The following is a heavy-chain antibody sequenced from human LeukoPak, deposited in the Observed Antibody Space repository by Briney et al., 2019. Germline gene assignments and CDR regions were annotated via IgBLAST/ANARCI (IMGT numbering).Heavy chain of an antibody. V-gene: IGHV3-48*03. CDR3: ARDQAMVQGVIINYFDY. CDR1: GFTFSSYE. J-gene: IGHJ4*02. D-gene: IGHD3-10*01. Sequence: GGSLRLSCAASGFTFSSYEMNWVRQAPGKGLEWVSYISSSGSTIYYADSVKGRFTISRDNAKNSLYLQMNSLRAEDTAVYYCARDQAMVQGVIINYFDYWGQGTLVTVSS. CDR2: ISSSGSTI.